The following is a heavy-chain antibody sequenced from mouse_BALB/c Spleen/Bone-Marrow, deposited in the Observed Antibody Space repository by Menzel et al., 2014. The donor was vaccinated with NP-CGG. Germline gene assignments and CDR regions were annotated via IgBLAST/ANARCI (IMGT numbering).Heavy chain of an antibody. J-gene: IGHJ4*01. CDR1: GFTFTSYW. V-gene: IGHV1S81*02. Sequence: QVQLQQSGAELVKPGASVKLSCMASGFTFTSYWIHWVKQRPGQGPEWIGEINPSNGRTNYNEKFKRKATLTEDISSSTAYMQLSSLTSEDSAVYYCARDGNYRYAMDYWGQGTSVTVFS. D-gene: IGHD2-1*01. CDR2: INPSNGRT. CDR3: ARDGNYRYAMDY.